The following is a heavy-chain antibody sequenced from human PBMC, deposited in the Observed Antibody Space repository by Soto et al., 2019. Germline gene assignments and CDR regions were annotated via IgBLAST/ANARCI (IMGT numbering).Heavy chain of an antibody. V-gene: IGHV4-59*12. CDR1: GDSISSYY. J-gene: IGHJ5*02. Sequence: SETLSLTCTVSGDSISSYYWSWIRQPPGKGLEWIGDIFHSGSTNYNPSLKSRVTISVDKSKNQFSLKLNSVTAEDTAVYYCAKDSPDIVLVLWPGHWFDPWGQGTLVTVSS. CDR3: AKDSPDIVLVLWPGHWFDP. CDR2: IFHSGST. D-gene: IGHD2-2*01.